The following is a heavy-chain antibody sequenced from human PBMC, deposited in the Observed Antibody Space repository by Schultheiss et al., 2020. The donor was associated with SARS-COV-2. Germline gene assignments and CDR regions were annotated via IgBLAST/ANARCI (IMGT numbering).Heavy chain of an antibody. CDR1: GGSISSSSYY. V-gene: IGHV4-61*02. D-gene: IGHD1-1*01. J-gene: IGHJ6*03. CDR3: ARSSGEVQLERPSYYYYMDV. CDR2: IYTSGST. Sequence: SETLSLTCTVSGGSISSSSYYWSWIRQPAGKGLEWIGRIYTSGSTNYNPSLKSRVTMSVDTSKNQFSLKLSSVTAADTAVYYCARSSGEVQLERPSYYYYMDVWGKGTTVTVSS.